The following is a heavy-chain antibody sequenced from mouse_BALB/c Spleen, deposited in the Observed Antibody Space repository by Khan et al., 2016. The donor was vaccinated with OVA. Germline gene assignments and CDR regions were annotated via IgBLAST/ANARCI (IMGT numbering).Heavy chain of an antibody. J-gene: IGHJ2*01. CDR1: GYTFTSYW. CDR2: IYPGDGDT. Sequence: VKLMESGAELARPGASVKLSCKASGYTFTSYWMQWVKQRPGQGLEWIGTIYPGDGDTRYTQKFKGKATLTADKSSSTVYMQLSSLTSEDSAVYYCASYRYDYFDYWGQGTTLTVSS. D-gene: IGHD2-14*01. CDR3: ASYRYDYFDY. V-gene: IGHV1-87*01.